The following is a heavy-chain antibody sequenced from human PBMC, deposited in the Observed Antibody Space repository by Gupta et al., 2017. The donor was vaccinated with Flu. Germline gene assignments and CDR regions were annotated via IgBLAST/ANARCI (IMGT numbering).Heavy chain of an antibody. CDR1: GFTFSDYY. Sequence: CAAYGFTFSDYYMTWIRQVPGKGLQWVSYISSSGSHIYYSDSVKGRFTISRDNARNSLFLQMNNLRVEDTAVYYCARETNWNYDYWGQGTLVSVSS. CDR3: ARETNWNYDY. V-gene: IGHV3-11*01. D-gene: IGHD1-7*01. CDR2: ISSSGSHI. J-gene: IGHJ4*02.